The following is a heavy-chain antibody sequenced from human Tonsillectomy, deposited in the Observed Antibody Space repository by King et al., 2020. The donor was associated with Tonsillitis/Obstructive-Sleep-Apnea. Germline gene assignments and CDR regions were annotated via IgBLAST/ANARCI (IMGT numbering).Heavy chain of an antibody. CDR3: AHSSRALPGVRGYYFDY. D-gene: IGHD2-15*01. CDR2: FYWDDDI. V-gene: IGHV2-5*02. Sequence: ITLKESGPTQVKPTQTVTLTCTFSGFSLSTSGVGVGWIRQPPGEALDWLALFYWDDDITYSPSLKSRLTLTKDTSKNQVVLTMTNMDPVDTATYYCAHSSRALPGVRGYYFDYWGQGILVTVSS. CDR1: GFSLSTSGVG. J-gene: IGHJ4*02.